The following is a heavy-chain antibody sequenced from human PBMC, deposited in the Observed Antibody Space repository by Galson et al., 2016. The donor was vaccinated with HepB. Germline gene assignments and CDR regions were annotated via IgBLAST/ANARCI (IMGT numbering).Heavy chain of an antibody. CDR2: IYWDDDK. D-gene: IGHD1-7*01. CDR3: ARSLGTAIFDY. CDR1: GFSLTNGGVG. J-gene: IGHJ4*02. V-gene: IGHV2-5*02. Sequence: PALVKPTQTLTLTCTFSGFSLTNGGVGVGWIRQPPGKALEWLALIYWDDDKRNSPSLKNRLTITKDTSKNQVVLVMANMDPVDTGTYYCARSLGTAIFDYWGQGSLVLVSS.